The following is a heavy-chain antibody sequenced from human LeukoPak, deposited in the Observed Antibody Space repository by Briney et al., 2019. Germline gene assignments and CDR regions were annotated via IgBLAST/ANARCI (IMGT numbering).Heavy chain of an antibody. CDR1: GYTFTTYG. J-gene: IGHJ4*02. V-gene: IGHV1-69*05. CDR3: ARGRYGVVVVAATPELDY. D-gene: IGHD2-15*01. CDR2: IIPIFGTA. Sequence: SVKVSCKASGYTFTTYGINWVRQAPGQGLEWMGGIIPIFGTANYAQKFQGRVTITTDESTSTAYMELSSLRSEDTAVYYCARGRYGVVVVAATPELDYWGQGTLVTVSS.